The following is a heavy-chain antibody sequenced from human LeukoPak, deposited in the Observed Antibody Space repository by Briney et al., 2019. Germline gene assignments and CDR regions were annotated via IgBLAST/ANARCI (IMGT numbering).Heavy chain of an antibody. CDR3: ARDRGSYGDGTSFQH. J-gene: IGHJ1*01. CDR2: IYYSGST. V-gene: IGHV4-39*07. D-gene: IGHD4-17*01. CDR1: GGSISSSSYY. Sequence: SETLSLTRTVSGGSISSSSYYWGWIRQPPGKGLEWIGSIYYSGSTYYNPSLKSRVTISVDTSKNQFSLKLSSVTAADTAVYYCARDRGSYGDGTSFQHWGQGTLVTVSS.